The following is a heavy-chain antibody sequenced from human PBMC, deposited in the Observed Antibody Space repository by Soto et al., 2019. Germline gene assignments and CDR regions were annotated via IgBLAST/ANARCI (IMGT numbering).Heavy chain of an antibody. J-gene: IGHJ6*02. CDR3: AIIVGYSYGYGMDV. D-gene: IGHD5-18*01. Sequence: QVQLVESGGGVVQPGRSLRLSCAASRFTFSSYGMHWVRQAPGKGLEWVAVISYDGSNKYYADSVKGRFTISRDNSKNTLYLQMNSLRAEDTAVYYCAIIVGYSYGYGMDVWGQGTTVTVSS. CDR2: ISYDGSNK. CDR1: RFTFSSYG. V-gene: IGHV3-30*03.